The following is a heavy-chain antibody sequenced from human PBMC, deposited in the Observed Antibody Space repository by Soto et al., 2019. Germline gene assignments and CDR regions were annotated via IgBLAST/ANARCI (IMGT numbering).Heavy chain of an antibody. CDR2: IRSKAYGGTT. CDR1: GFTFGDYA. V-gene: IGHV3-49*03. J-gene: IGHJ3*02. CDR3: TSRDSSGYYLSAFDI. D-gene: IGHD3-22*01. Sequence: GGSLRLSCTASGFTFGDYAMSWFRQAPGKGLEWVGFIRSKAYGGTTEYAASVKGRFTISRDDSKSIAYLQMNSLKTEDTAVYYCTSRDSSGYYLSAFDIWGQGTMVTVSS.